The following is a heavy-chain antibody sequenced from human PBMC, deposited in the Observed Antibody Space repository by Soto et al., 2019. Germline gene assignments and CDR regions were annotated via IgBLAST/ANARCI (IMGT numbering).Heavy chain of an antibody. CDR2: ISGSGGST. D-gene: IGHD3-16*01. J-gene: IGHJ4*02. V-gene: IGHV3-23*01. CDR1: GFTFTNYA. Sequence: EMLLLESGGVLVQPGGSLRLSCAASGFTFTNYAMSWVRQAPGKGLEWVSAISGSGGSTFYAGSVKGRFTISRDNSQNTLFLQMNSLRVEDTAVYFCAKGGMTLDDFLDYWGQGTLVTVSS. CDR3: AKGGMTLDDFLDY.